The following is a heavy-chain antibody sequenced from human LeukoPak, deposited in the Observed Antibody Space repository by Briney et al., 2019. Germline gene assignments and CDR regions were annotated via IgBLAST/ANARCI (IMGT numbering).Heavy chain of an antibody. J-gene: IGHJ4*02. V-gene: IGHV3-74*01. CDR2: IKTDGGIT. CDR1: GFSFSVFW. CDR3: TRDAGTRLKYSFGYGDY. D-gene: IGHD5-18*01. Sequence: PGGSLRLSCAASGFSFSVFWMHWVRQVPGKGPVWVSRIKTDGGITDYADSVKGRFTISRDNAKNTLYLQMNSLRAEDTAVYYCTRDAGTRLKYSFGYGDYWGQGALVTVSS.